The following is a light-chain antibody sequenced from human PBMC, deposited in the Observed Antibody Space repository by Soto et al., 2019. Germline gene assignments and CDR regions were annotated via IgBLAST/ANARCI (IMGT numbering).Light chain of an antibody. CDR3: QKYDSDTRT. CDR2: GSS. J-gene: IGKJ1*01. CDR1: QGISTF. Sequence: DIQMTQSPSSLSASVGDLVTITLRASQGISTFLAWYQQKPGKVPKLLIYGSSTLQSGVPSRFSGSGSGTDLTITISSLKTEDVETYYCQKYDSDTRTFGHGTKVDI. V-gene: IGKV1-27*01.